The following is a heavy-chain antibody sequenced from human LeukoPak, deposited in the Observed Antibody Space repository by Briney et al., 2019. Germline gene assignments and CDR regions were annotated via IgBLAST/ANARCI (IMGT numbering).Heavy chain of an antibody. Sequence: WASLKVSCKASGYTFTSYYMHWVRQAPGQGLEWMGIINPSGGSTSYAQKFQGRVTMTRDTSTNTVYMELSSLRSEDTAVYYCARDPHLLDPKFDYWGQGTLVTVSS. J-gene: IGHJ4*02. CDR3: ARDPHLLDPKFDY. CDR1: GYTFTSYY. CDR2: INPSGGST. D-gene: IGHD3-3*01. V-gene: IGHV1-46*01.